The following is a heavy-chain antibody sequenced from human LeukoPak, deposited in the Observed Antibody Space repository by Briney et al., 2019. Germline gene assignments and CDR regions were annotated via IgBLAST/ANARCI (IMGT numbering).Heavy chain of an antibody. D-gene: IGHD5-12*01. Sequence: SETLPLTCTVSGGFISSSSYYWGWIRQPPGKGLEWIGSIYYSGSTYYNPSLKSRVTISVDTSKNQFSLKLSSVTAADTAVYYCAIRGSEYSGYHDPRDYWGQGTLVTVSS. V-gene: IGHV4-39*01. CDR2: IYYSGST. CDR3: AIRGSEYSGYHDPRDY. J-gene: IGHJ4*02. CDR1: GGFISSSSYY.